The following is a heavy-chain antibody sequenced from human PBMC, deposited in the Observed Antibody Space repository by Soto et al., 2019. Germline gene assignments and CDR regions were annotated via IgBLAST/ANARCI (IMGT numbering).Heavy chain of an antibody. Sequence: GASVKVSCKASGYTFTSYGISWVRQAPGQGLEWMGWISAYDGNTNYAQKLQGRVTMTTDTSTSTAYMELRSLRSDDTAVYYCARGVSSSWYRVYFDYWGQGTQVTLSS. D-gene: IGHD6-13*01. CDR2: ISAYDGNT. CDR3: ARGVSSSWYRVYFDY. J-gene: IGHJ4*02. V-gene: IGHV1-18*01. CDR1: GYTFTSYG.